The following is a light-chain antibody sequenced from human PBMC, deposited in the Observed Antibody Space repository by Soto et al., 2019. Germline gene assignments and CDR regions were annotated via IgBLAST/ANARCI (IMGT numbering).Light chain of an antibody. CDR2: EVS. V-gene: IGLV2-14*01. J-gene: IGLJ1*01. CDR1: SSDVGGYDY. CDR3: RSYSISTAYL. Sequence: QSALTQPASVYGSPGQSITISCTGTSSDVGGYDYVSWYQLHPGKAPKLMVFEVSHPPSGVSYRFSGSKSGNTASLTLSGLQAEDEADHFCRSYSISTAYLFVTGTQLTVL.